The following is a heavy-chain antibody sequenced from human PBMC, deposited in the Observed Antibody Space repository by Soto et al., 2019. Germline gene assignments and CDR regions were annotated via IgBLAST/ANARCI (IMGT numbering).Heavy chain of an antibody. Sequence: QVQLVESGGGLVKPGGSLRLSCTASGFTFSDNYMSWIRQAPGKGLEWVSYISSGSSTIYYADSVKGRFTISRDNAKNSLSLQMNSLRAEDTAVYFCAKDLGSSWTLDSWGQGTLVTVSS. CDR1: GFTFSDNY. CDR2: ISSGSSTI. V-gene: IGHV3-11*01. CDR3: AKDLGSSWTLDS. D-gene: IGHD6-13*01. J-gene: IGHJ4*02.